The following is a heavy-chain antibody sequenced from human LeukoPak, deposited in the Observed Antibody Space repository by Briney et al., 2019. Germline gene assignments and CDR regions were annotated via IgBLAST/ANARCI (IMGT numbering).Heavy chain of an antibody. D-gene: IGHD5-12*01. Sequence: PGGSLRLSCAASGFTFSSYGMHWVRQAPGKGLEWVAFIRYDGSNKYYADSVKGRFTISRDNSKNTLCLQMNSLRAEDTAVYYCAKGGYSGYDTLTNWGQGTLVTVSS. CDR2: IRYDGSNK. V-gene: IGHV3-30*02. CDR3: AKGGYSGYDTLTN. J-gene: IGHJ4*02. CDR1: GFTFSSYG.